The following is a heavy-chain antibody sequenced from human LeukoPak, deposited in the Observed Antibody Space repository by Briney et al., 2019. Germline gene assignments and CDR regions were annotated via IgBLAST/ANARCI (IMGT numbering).Heavy chain of an antibody. CDR2: ISGSSSTI. J-gene: IGHJ4*02. Sequence: GGSLRLSCAAFGFTFSSYSMNWVRQAPGKGLEWGSYISGSSSTIYYADSVKGRFTISRDNGKNTLYLQMNSLRAEDTAVYYCARGSTYYDSSGQVPFDYWGQGTLVTVSS. CDR3: ARGSTYYDSSGQVPFDY. CDR1: GFTFSSYS. D-gene: IGHD3-22*01. V-gene: IGHV3-48*01.